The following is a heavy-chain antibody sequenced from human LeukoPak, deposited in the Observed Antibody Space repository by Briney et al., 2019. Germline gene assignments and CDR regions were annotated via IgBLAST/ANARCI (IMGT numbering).Heavy chain of an antibody. D-gene: IGHD5-24*01. J-gene: IGHJ4*02. V-gene: IGHV7-4-1*02. Sequence: ASVKVSCKASGYTFTTHSINWLRQAPGQGLEWMGWITTNTGNPTYAQGFTGRFVFSLDTSISTAYLQISSLKAEDTAVYYCARDASTIRFDYWGQGTLVTVSS. CDR2: ITTNTGNP. CDR1: GYTFTTHS. CDR3: ARDASTIRFDY.